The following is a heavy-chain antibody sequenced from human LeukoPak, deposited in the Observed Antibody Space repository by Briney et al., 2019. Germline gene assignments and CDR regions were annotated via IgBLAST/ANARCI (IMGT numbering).Heavy chain of an antibody. V-gene: IGHV5-51*01. CDR2: IYAGGSET. J-gene: IGHJ6*03. CDR3: ARTTGTTLGGYMDV. D-gene: IGHD1-7*01. CDR1: GYSFTSYW. Sequence: GGSLKISCKGSGYSFTSYWIGWVRQMPGKGLEWMGIIYAGGSETRYSPSFQGQVTMSVDKSISTAYLQWSSLKASDTAIYYCARTTGTTLGGYMDVWGKGTTVTVSS.